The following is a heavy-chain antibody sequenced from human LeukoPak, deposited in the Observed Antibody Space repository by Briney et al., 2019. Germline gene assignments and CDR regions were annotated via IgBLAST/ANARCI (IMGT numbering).Heavy chain of an antibody. D-gene: IGHD2-21*01. Sequence: SETLSLTCTVSGGSISSGDYSWSWIRQPPGKGLEWIGYIYYSGSTYYNPSLKSRVTISVDTSKNQFSLKLSSVTAADTAVYYCARDCCGGEQPSYAFDIWGRGTMVTVSS. J-gene: IGHJ3*02. V-gene: IGHV4-30-4*01. CDR1: GGSISSGDYS. CDR2: IYYSGST. CDR3: ARDCCGGEQPSYAFDI.